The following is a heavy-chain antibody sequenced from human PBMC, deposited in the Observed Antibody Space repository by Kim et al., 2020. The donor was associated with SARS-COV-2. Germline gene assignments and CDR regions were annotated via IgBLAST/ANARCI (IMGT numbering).Heavy chain of an antibody. CDR2: RYSGGTT. J-gene: IGHJ4*02. CDR1: GFRVRPPS. CDR3: ARGGYYDGSLYRYYFDY. D-gene: IGHD3-22*01. V-gene: IGHV3-66*01. Sequence: GGSLRLSCAASGFRVRPPSIPWVLQAPGKGLEWVSIRYSGGTTYYAASVKVRFTISRDNSKNTLFLQMNSLRAEDTAIYYCARGGYYDGSLYRYYFDYWGQGILVTVSS.